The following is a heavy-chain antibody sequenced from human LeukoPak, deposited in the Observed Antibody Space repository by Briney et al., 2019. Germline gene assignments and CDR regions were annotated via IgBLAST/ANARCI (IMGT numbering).Heavy chain of an antibody. D-gene: IGHD3-10*01. CDR1: GFTFSSYG. V-gene: IGHV3-30*18. CDR2: ISYDGSNK. CDR3: AKDYYYGSGSYPSPYYFDY. Sequence: GGSLRLSCAASGFTFSSYGMHWVRQAPGKGLEWVAVISYDGSNKYYADSVKGRFTISRDNSKNTLYLQMNSLRAEDTAVYYCAKDYYYGSGSYPSPYYFDYWGQGTLVTVSS. J-gene: IGHJ4*02.